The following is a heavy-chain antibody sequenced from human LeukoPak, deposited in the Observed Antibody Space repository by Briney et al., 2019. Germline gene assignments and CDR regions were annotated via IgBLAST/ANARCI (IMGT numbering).Heavy chain of an antibody. J-gene: IGHJ4*02. CDR1: GFTFSSYG. V-gene: IGHV3-30*19. CDR3: ARSSSSSWHYSDY. D-gene: IGHD6-13*01. Sequence: GRSLRLSCAASGFTFSSYGMHWVRQAPGKGLEWVAVMSYDGSYKYYADSVKSRFTISRDNSKSTQYLEMDSLRAEDTAVYYCARSSSSSWHYSDYWGQGTLVTVSS. CDR2: MSYDGSYK.